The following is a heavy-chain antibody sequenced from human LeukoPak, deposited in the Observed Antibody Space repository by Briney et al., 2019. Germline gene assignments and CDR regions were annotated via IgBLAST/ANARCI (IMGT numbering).Heavy chain of an antibody. CDR3: ARDPRIPYYDFWSGPRGGGAFDI. D-gene: IGHD3-3*01. Sequence: ASVKVSCKASGYTFTGYYMHWVRQAPGQGLEWMGWINPNSGGTNYAQKFQGRVTMTRDTSISTAYMELSRLRSDDTAVYYCARDPRIPYYDFWSGPRGGGAFDIWGQGTMVTVSS. CDR1: GYTFTGYY. J-gene: IGHJ3*02. V-gene: IGHV1-2*02. CDR2: INPNSGGT.